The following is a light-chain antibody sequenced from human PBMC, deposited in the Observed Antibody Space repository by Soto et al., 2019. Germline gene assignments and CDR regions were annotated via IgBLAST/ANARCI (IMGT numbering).Light chain of an antibody. J-gene: IGKJ3*01. CDR3: QHYGTSAL. CDR2: GAS. Sequence: EIVLTQSPGTLSLSPGERATLSCRASQSVSSSYLAWYQQKPGRAPRLLIYGASSRATGIPDRFSVSASGTDFTLTISRLEPEDFAVYYCQHYGTSALFGPGTKVDIK. CDR1: QSVSSSY. V-gene: IGKV3-20*01.